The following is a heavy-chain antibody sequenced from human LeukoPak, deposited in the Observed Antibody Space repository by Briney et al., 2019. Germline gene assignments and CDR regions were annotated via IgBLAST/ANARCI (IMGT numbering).Heavy chain of an antibody. CDR2: ISSSSSTI. J-gene: IGHJ6*02. D-gene: IGHD6-19*01. Sequence: PGGSLRLSCAASGFTFSSYSMNWVRQAPGKGLEWVSYISSSSSTIYYADSVKGRFTISRDNAKNSLYLQMNSLRAEDTAVYYCAREDGNSKWLSVYGMDVWGQGTTVTVSS. CDR3: AREDGNSKWLSVYGMDV. V-gene: IGHV3-48*01. CDR1: GFTFSSYS.